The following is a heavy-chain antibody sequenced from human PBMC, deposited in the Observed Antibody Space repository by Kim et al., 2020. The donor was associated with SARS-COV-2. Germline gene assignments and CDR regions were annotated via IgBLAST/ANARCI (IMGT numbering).Heavy chain of an antibody. V-gene: IGHV3-33*01. CDR1: GFTFSSYG. CDR3: ARDDYGSGSYYNTNFDY. J-gene: IGHJ4*02. D-gene: IGHD3-10*01. Sequence: GGSLRLSCAASGFTFSSYGMHWVRQAPGKGLEWVAVIWYDGSNKYYADSVKGRFTISRDNSKNTLYLQMNSLRAEDTAVYYCARDDYGSGSYYNTNFDYWGQGTLVTVSS. CDR2: IWYDGSNK.